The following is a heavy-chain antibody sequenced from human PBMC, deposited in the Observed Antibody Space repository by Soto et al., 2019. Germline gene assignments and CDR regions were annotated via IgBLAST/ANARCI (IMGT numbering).Heavy chain of an antibody. CDR1: GFTVSNNY. D-gene: IGHD3-16*01. CDR3: AAYSHKGY. CDR2: IYSGGST. V-gene: IGHV3-66*01. J-gene: IGHJ4*02. Sequence: EQLVESGGDLVQPGGSLRLSCAASGFTVSNNYMSWVRQAPRKGLEWVSLIYSGGSTYYADSVKGRFTISRDSSKNTLYLQMNSLRAEDTAMYYCAAYSHKGYWGQGTLVTVSS.